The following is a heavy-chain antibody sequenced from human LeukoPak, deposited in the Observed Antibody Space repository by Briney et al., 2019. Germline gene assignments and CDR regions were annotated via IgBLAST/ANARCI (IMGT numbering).Heavy chain of an antibody. CDR1: GYTFTSYY. V-gene: IGHV1-46*01. D-gene: IGHD1-26*01. CDR3: ARDGIVGATAHYFDY. CDR2: INPSGGST. J-gene: IGHJ4*02. Sequence: ASVKVSCKASGYTFTSYYMHWVRRAPGQGLEWMGIINPSGGSTSYAQKFQGRVTMTRDTSTSTVYMELSSLRSEDTAVYYCARDGIVGATAHYFDYWGQGTLVTVSS.